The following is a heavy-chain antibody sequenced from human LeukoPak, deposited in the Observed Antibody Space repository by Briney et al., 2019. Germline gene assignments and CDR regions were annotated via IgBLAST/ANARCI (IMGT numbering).Heavy chain of an antibody. CDR3: ARGLRWDSGNDWGPEH. CDR2: LFTGGNA. Sequence: SETLSLTCSVSGDSINGYYWIWIRQTAGKGLEWIGRLFTGGNAECNPSLKSRVTMSVETSKSQFSLKLTSVTAAATAIYYCARGLRWDSGNDWGPEHWGQGVLVTVSS. J-gene: IGHJ4*02. CDR1: GDSINGYY. V-gene: IGHV4-4*07. D-gene: IGHD5-12*01.